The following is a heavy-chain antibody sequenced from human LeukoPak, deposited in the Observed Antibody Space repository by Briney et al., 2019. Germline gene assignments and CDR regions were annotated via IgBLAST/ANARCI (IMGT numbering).Heavy chain of an antibody. CDR2: ISYDGSNK. D-gene: IGHD2-21*02. CDR3: ARDHEHIVVVTAIPGDYGMDV. CDR1: GFTFSSYA. V-gene: IGHV3-30*04. J-gene: IGHJ6*04. Sequence: GRSLRVSCAASGFTFSSYAMHWVRQAPGKGLEWVAVISYDGSNKYYADSVKGRFTISRDNSKNTLYLQMNSLRAEDTAVYYCARDHEHIVVVTAIPGDYGMDVWGKGTTVTVSS.